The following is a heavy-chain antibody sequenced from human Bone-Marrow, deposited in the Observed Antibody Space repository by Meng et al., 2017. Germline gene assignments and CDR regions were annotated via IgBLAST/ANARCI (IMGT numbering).Heavy chain of an antibody. J-gene: IGHJ4*02. D-gene: IGHD2-15*01. CDR3: AKGVVVAAFLTAGYFDY. V-gene: IGHV3-73*01. CDR1: GISFSDSD. Sequence: GESLKISCAVSGISFSDSDIHWVRQASGKGLEWVGRIVTKPKSYAAAYAASVRGRFTISRDDSKNTLYLQMNSLRAEDTAIYYCAKGVVVAAFLTAGYFDYWGQGTLVTVSS. CDR2: IVTKPKSYAA.